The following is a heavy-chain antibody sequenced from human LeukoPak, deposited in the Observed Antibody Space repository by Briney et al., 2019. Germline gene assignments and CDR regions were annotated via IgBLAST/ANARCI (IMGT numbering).Heavy chain of an antibody. V-gene: IGHV3-74*01. CDR3: VRDRTTVTLFDY. CDR2: ISHDGSIT. CDR1: GFTFTSNW. J-gene: IGHJ4*02. Sequence: GGSLRLSCAASGFTFTSNWIHWVRQGPGKELVWVSRISHDGSITCHADSVKGRFTISRDNAKNTLYLQMNSLRAEDTAVYYCVRDRTTVTLFDYWGRGTLVTVSS. D-gene: IGHD4-11*01.